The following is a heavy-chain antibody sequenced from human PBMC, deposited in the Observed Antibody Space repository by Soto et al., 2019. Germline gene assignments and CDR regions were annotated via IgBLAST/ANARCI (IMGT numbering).Heavy chain of an antibody. CDR2: ISYDGSNK. CDR1: GFTFSSYA. V-gene: IGHV3-30-3*01. D-gene: IGHD6-6*01. J-gene: IGHJ4*02. Sequence: GGSLRLSCAASGFTFSSYAMHWVRQAPCKGLEWVAVISYDGSNKYYADSVKGRFTISRDNSKNTLYLQMNSLRAEDTAVYYCARGHYATIAAHYFDYWGKGTLVTVST. CDR3: ARGHYATIAAHYFDY.